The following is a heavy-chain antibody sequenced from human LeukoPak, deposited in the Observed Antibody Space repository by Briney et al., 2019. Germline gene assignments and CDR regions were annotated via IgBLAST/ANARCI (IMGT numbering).Heavy chain of an antibody. J-gene: IGHJ5*02. CDR2: TSYDGSNK. CDR1: GFTFSSYA. D-gene: IGHD3-10*01. V-gene: IGHV3-30*04. CDR3: ARDPGYYYGSGRNWFDP. Sequence: GGSLRLSCAASGFTFSSYAMHWVRQAPGKGLEWVAVTSYDGSNKYYADSVKGRFTISRDNSKNTLYLQMNSLRAEDTAVYYCARDPGYYYGSGRNWFDPWGQGTLVTVSS.